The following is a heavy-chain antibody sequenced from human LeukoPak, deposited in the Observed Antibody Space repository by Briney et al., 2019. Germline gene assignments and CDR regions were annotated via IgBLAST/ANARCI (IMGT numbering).Heavy chain of an antibody. CDR1: GGSISSSSYY. CDR2: IYYSGST. J-gene: IGHJ5*02. V-gene: IGHV4-39*07. CDR3: ASLGYCSGGSCYGWFDP. D-gene: IGHD2-15*01. Sequence: PSETLSLTCTVSGGSISSSSYYWGWIRQPPGKGLEWIGSIYYSGSTNYNPSLKSRVTISVDTSKNQFSLKLSSVTAADTAVYYCASLGYCSGGSCYGWFDPWGQGTLVTVSS.